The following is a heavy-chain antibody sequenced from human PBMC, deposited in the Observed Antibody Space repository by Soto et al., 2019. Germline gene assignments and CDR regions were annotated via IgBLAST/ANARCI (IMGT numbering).Heavy chain of an antibody. Sequence: QVQLVQSGAEVKKPGSSVKVSCKASGGTFSSYAISWVRQAPGQGLEWMGGIIPIFGTANYAQKFQGRVTITADESTSTAYMELSSLRAEDTAIYYCARELSWPDGFDIWGQGTMVTVSS. J-gene: IGHJ3*02. CDR1: GGTFSSYA. CDR2: IIPIFGTA. V-gene: IGHV1-69*01. CDR3: ARELSWPDGFDI.